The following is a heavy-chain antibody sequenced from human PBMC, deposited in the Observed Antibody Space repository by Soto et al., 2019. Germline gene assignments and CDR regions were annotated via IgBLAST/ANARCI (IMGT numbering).Heavy chain of an antibody. Sequence: QVQLQASGPGLVKPSETLSLTCTVSGGSISSYYWSWIRQPPGKGLEWIGYIYYSGSTSYNPSLKSRVTIAVDTGKNQFSLEVSSVNAADTAVYYCARKMIGATISIYYYGMDVWGPGTTVSVS. D-gene: IGHD5-12*01. CDR3: ARKMIGATISIYYYGMDV. CDR1: GGSISSYY. V-gene: IGHV4-59*01. J-gene: IGHJ6*02. CDR2: IYYSGST.